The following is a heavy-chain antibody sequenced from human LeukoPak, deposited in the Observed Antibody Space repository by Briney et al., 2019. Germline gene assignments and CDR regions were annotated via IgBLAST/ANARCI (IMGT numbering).Heavy chain of an antibody. CDR3: ARVNINNWHSCDY. CDR1: GGSISSNNW. J-gene: IGHJ4*02. D-gene: IGHD1-1*01. CDR2: IYHSGSP. Sequence: PSETLSLTCSVSGGSISSNNWWGWVRQPPGKGLEWIGEIYHSGSPNYNPSLKSRVTISVDKSRNHFSLNLSSVTAADTAVYYCARVNINNWHSCDYWGQGTLVTVSS. V-gene: IGHV4-4*02.